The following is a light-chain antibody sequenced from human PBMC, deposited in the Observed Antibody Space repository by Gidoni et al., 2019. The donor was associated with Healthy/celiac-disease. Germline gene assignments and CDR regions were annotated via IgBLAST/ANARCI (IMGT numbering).Light chain of an antibody. CDR1: QSVSSN. Sequence: EIVITQSPATLSVSPGETATLSCRASQSVSSNLAWYQQKPGQAPRLLIYGASPRATGIPARFSGSGSGTEFTLTISSLQSEDFAVYYCQQYNNWPPGVTFGPGTKVDIK. CDR2: GAS. J-gene: IGKJ3*01. CDR3: QQYNNWPPGVT. V-gene: IGKV3-15*01.